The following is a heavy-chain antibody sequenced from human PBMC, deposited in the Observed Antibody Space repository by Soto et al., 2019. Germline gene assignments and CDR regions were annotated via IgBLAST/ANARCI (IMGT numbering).Heavy chain of an antibody. CDR3: ATVWESQWLVHSFDY. V-gene: IGHV3-23*01. D-gene: IGHD6-19*01. CDR2: ISGSGGST. Sequence: EVQLLESGGGLVQPGGSLRLSCAASGFTFSSYAMSWVRQAPGKGLEWVSAISGSGGSTYYADSVKGRFTISRDNSKNTLYLQMNSLRAEDTAVYYCATVWESQWLVHSFDYWGQGTLVTVSS. J-gene: IGHJ4*02. CDR1: GFTFSSYA.